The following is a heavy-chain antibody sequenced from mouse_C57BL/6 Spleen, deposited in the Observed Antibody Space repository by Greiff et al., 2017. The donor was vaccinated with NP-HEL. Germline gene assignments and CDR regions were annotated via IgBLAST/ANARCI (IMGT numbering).Heavy chain of an antibody. Sequence: VQLQQPGPELVKPGASVKISCKASGYAFSSSWMNWVKQRPGKGLEWIGRIYPGDGDTNYNGKFKGKATLTADKSSSTAYMQLSSLTSEDSAVYFCAVNYYGSSYNAMDYWGQGTSVTVSS. D-gene: IGHD1-1*01. CDR3: AVNYYGSSYNAMDY. CDR2: IYPGDGDT. CDR1: GYAFSSSW. J-gene: IGHJ4*01. V-gene: IGHV1-82*01.